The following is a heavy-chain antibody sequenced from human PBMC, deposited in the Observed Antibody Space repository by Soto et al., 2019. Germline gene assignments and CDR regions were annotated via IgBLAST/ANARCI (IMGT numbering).Heavy chain of an antibody. CDR1: GFSLSNARMG. V-gene: IGHV2-26*01. Sequence: QVTLKESGPVLVKPTETLTLTCTVSGFSLSNARMGVSWIRQPPGKALEWLAHIFSNDEKSYSTSLKSRLTISKDTSTSQVVLTMTNMDPVETATYYCARIGYYYDSSGYHTYYYYGMDVWGQGTTVTVSS. CDR3: ARIGYYYDSSGYHTYYYYGMDV. D-gene: IGHD3-22*01. J-gene: IGHJ6*02. CDR2: IFSNDEK.